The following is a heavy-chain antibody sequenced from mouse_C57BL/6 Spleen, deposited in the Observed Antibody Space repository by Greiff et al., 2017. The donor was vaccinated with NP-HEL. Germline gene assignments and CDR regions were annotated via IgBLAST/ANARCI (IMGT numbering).Heavy chain of an antibody. Sequence: QVQLKQPGTELVKPGASVKLSCKASGYTFTSYWMHWVKQRPGQGLEWIGNINPSNGGTNYNEKFKSKATLTVDKSSSTAYMQLSSLTSEDSAVYYCARSLITTVVAMDYWGQGTSVTVSS. V-gene: IGHV1-53*01. CDR3: ARSLITTVVAMDY. CDR1: GYTFTSYW. D-gene: IGHD1-1*01. J-gene: IGHJ4*01. CDR2: INPSNGGT.